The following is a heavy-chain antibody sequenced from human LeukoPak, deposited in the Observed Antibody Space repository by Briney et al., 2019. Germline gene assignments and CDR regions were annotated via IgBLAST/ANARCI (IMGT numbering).Heavy chain of an antibody. Sequence: SETLSLTCTVSGGSISSGGYYWGWIRQPPGKGLEWIGSIYHSGSTYYNPSLKSRVTISVDTSKNQFSLKLSSVTAADTAVYYCARSGCCSGGSCYSCTYDIWGQGTMVTVSS. J-gene: IGHJ3*02. V-gene: IGHV4-39*07. D-gene: IGHD2-15*01. CDR1: GGSISSGGYY. CDR2: IYHSGST. CDR3: ARSGCCSGGSCYSCTYDI.